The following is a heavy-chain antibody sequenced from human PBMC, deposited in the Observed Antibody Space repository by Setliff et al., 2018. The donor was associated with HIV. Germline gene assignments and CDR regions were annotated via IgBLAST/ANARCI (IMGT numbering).Heavy chain of an antibody. J-gene: IGHJ5*02. V-gene: IGHV4-4*08. Sequence: SETLSLTCTVSGGSISSYFWSWIRQPPGKGLEWIGYIYTNGSTNYNPSLRSRIAVSVNLPNNQVFLELTSVTAADTAMYYCARRRCSAASCPDNSWNWLDPWGQGTLVTVSS. CDR2: IYTNGST. D-gene: IGHD2-15*01. CDR1: GGSISSYF. CDR3: ARRRCSAASCPDNSWNWLDP.